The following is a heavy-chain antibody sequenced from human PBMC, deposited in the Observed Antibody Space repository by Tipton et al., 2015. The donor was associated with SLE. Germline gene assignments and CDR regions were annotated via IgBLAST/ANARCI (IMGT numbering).Heavy chain of an antibody. Sequence: TLSLTCTVSGGSISSYYWSWIRQPPGKGLEWIGYIYYSGSTNYNPSLKSRVTISVDTSKNQFSLKLSSVTAAERAVYYCARVRGRGYFQHWGQGTLVTVSS. CDR1: GGSISSYY. V-gene: IGHV4-59*01. CDR2: IYYSGST. J-gene: IGHJ1*01. D-gene: IGHD3-10*01. CDR3: ARVRGRGYFQH.